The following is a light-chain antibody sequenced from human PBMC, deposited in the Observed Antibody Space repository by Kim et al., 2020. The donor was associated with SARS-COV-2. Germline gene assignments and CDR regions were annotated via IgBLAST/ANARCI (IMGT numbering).Light chain of an antibody. J-gene: IGKJ4*01. CDR1: QGIGKS. V-gene: IGKV1-16*01. CDR2: DVS. Sequence: ASVGDRVTITCRARQGIGKSLGWFQQKPGKAPKSLIYDVSSLESGVPSRFSGSGSGTDFTLTISSLQPEDFASYYCQQYKTYPLTFGGGTKVDIK. CDR3: QQYKTYPLT.